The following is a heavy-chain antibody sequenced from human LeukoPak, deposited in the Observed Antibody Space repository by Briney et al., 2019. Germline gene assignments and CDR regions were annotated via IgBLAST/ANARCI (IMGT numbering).Heavy chain of an antibody. Sequence: GGSLRLSCAASGFTFSSYGMHWVRQAPGKGLEWVAVISYDGSNKYYADSVKGRFTISRDNSKNTLYLQMNSLRAEDTAVYYCARQVQMGSSGYLDYWGQGTLVTVSS. CDR3: ARQVQMGSSGYLDY. J-gene: IGHJ4*02. D-gene: IGHD3-22*01. CDR2: ISYDGSNK. V-gene: IGHV3-30*03. CDR1: GFTFSSYG.